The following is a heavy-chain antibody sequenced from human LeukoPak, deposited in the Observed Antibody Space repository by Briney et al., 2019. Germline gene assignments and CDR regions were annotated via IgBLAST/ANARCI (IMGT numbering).Heavy chain of an antibody. Sequence: SETLSLTCTVSGGSISPYYWSWIRQPPGKGLEWIGYIYYSGSTNYNPSLKSRVTISVGTSKNQFSLKLSSVTAADTAVYYCARAFYPGYYSYMAIWGKGTTVTVSS. CDR1: GGSISPYY. CDR2: IYYSGST. CDR3: ARAFYPGYYSYMAI. D-gene: IGHD3-3*02. V-gene: IGHV4-59*01. J-gene: IGHJ6*03.